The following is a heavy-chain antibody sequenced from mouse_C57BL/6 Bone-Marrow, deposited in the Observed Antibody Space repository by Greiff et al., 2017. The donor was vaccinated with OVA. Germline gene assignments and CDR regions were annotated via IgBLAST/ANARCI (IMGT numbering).Heavy chain of an antibody. D-gene: IGHD4-1*01. Sequence: VQLKESGPVLVKPGASVKMSCKASGYTFTDYYMNWVKQSHGKSLEWIGVINPYNGGTSYNQKFKGKATLTVDKSSSTAYMGLNSLTSEDSAVYYCARGANWYYFDYWGQGTTLTVSS. CDR1: GYTFTDYY. CDR2: INPYNGGT. CDR3: ARGANWYYFDY. V-gene: IGHV1-19*01. J-gene: IGHJ2*01.